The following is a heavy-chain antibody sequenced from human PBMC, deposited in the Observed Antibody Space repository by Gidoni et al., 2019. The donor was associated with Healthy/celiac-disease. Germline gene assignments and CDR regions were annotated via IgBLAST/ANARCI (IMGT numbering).Heavy chain of an antibody. CDR3: ARATLTDFDY. J-gene: IGHJ4*02. V-gene: IGHV4-39*01. Sequence: KGLEWIGSIYYSGSTYYNPSLKSRVTISVDTSKNQFSLKLSSVTAADTAVYYCARATLTDFDYWGQGTLVTVSS. D-gene: IGHD7-27*01. CDR2: IYYSGST.